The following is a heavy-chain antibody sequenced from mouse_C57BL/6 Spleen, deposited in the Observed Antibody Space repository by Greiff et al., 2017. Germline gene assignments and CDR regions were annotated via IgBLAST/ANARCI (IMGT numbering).Heavy chain of an antibody. D-gene: IGHD1-1*01. J-gene: IGHJ4*01. Sequence: EVQLQQSGPVLVKPGASVKMSCKASGYTFTDYYMNWVKQSHGKSLEWIGVINPYNGGTSYNQKFKGKATLTVDKSSSTAYMELNSLTSEDSAVYYCARRGTPNYYGSSYVPYAMGYWGQGTSVTVSS. CDR3: ARRGTPNYYGSSYVPYAMGY. CDR2: INPYNGGT. CDR1: GYTFTDYY. V-gene: IGHV1-19*01.